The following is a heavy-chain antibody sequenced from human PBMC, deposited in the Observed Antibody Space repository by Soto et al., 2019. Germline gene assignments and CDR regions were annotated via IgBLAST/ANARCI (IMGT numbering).Heavy chain of an antibody. CDR2: ISYDGSNK. D-gene: IGHD3-10*01. J-gene: IGHJ4*02. CDR3: AKDSRNYGQPGTLDY. V-gene: IGHV3-30*18. CDR1: GFTFSSYG. Sequence: QVQLVESGGGVVQPGGSLRLSCAASGFTFSSYGMHWVRQAPGKGLEWVAVISYDGSNKYYADSVKGRFTISRDNSKNTLYLQMNSLRAEDTAVYYCAKDSRNYGQPGTLDYWGQGTLVTVSS.